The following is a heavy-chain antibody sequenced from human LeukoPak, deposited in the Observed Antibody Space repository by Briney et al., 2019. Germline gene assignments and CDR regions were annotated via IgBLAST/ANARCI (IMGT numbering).Heavy chain of an antibody. J-gene: IGHJ4*02. CDR1: GFTFSSYS. Sequence: AGGSLRLSCAASGFTFSSYSMNWVRQAPGKGLEWVAVISYDGSNKYYADSVKGRFTLSRDNSKNPLYLQMNSLRAEDTAVYYCARAVTNPGYFDYWGQGTLVTVSS. V-gene: IGHV3-30*03. CDR3: ARAVTNPGYFDY. CDR2: ISYDGSNK. D-gene: IGHD4-17*01.